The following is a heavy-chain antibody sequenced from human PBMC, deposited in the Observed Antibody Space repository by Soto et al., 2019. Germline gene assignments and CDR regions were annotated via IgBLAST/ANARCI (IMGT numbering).Heavy chain of an antibody. CDR1: GFTFSSFA. CDR2: IGATGDDT. J-gene: IGHJ4*02. Sequence: EVQLVDSGGDWVKPGGSLRLSCAASGFTFSSFALSWVRQAPGKGLEWVSSIGATGDDTYYADSVKGRFTISRDNSNNMVFLQMNGLGAEDTAIYYCAKDVMAATRYWGQGTLVTVSS. D-gene: IGHD1-26*01. CDR3: AKDVMAATRY. V-gene: IGHV3-23*04.